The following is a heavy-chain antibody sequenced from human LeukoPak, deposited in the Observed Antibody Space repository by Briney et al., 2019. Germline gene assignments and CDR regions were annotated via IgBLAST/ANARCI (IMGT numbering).Heavy chain of an antibody. CDR3: ARDSTPTYYSGTYYFEY. Sequence: ASAKVSRKASGYTFASYYMHWVRQAPGQGLEWMGIINPSGGSTTYAQRYQGRVTMTRDTSTSTVYMELSSLRSEDTAVYYCARDSTPTYYSGTYYFEYWGQGTLVTVSS. CDR2: INPSGGST. D-gene: IGHD1-26*01. CDR1: GYTFASYY. J-gene: IGHJ4*02. V-gene: IGHV1-46*01.